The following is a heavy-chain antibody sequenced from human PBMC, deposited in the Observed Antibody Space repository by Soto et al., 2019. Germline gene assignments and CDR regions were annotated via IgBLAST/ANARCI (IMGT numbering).Heavy chain of an antibody. CDR2: IYYSGST. CDR3: ARSEVVAAQAFYFDY. J-gene: IGHJ4*02. D-gene: IGHD2-15*01. V-gene: IGHV4-59*01. CDR1: GGSISSYY. Sequence: SETLSLTCTVSGGSISSYYWSWIRQPPGKGLEWIGYIYYSGSTNYNPSLKSRVTISVDTSKNQFSLKLSSVTAADTAVYYCARSEVVAAQAFYFDYWGQGTLVTVSS.